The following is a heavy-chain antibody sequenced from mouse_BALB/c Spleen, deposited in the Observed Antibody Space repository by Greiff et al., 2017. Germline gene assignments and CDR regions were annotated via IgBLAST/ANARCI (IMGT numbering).Heavy chain of an antibody. CDR1: GYTFTSYW. V-gene: IGHV1-7*01. Sequence: QVQLQESGAELAKPGASVKMSCKASGYTFTSYWMHWVQQKPGQGLEWIGYINPSAGYTEYNQKFKDKATLTADKSSSTDYMQLSSLTSEDSAVYYCARSGNYAWFAYWGQGTLVTVSA. CDR3: ARSGNYAWFAY. J-gene: IGHJ3*01. D-gene: IGHD2-1*01. CDR2: INPSAGYT.